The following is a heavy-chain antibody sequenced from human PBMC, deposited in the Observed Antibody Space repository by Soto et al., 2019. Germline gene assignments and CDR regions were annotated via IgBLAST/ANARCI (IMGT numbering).Heavy chain of an antibody. J-gene: IGHJ6*02. Sequence: GEPLKSSCKGSGYSFTSYWISWVRQMPGKGLEGMGRIDPSDSYTNYSPSFQGHVTISADKSISTAYLQWSSLKASDTAMYYCARHGVVGATSGSYYYYGMDVWGQGTTVTVSS. CDR2: IDPSDSYT. V-gene: IGHV5-10-1*01. CDR1: GYSFTSYW. CDR3: ARHGVVGATSGSYYYYGMDV. D-gene: IGHD1-26*01.